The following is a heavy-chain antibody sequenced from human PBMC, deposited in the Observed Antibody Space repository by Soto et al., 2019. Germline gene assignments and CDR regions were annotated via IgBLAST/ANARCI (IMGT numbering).Heavy chain of an antibody. D-gene: IGHD2-2*02. CDR3: ATLPPRIEVRLLPIPT. J-gene: IGHJ4*02. CDR1: GGSISNYY. Sequence: SETLSLTCTVSGGSISNYYWSWIRQPPGKGLEWIGYIYYSGSTNYNPSLKSRVTISVDTSKNQFSLKLSSVTAADTAVYYCATLPPRIEVRLLPIPTWGQGILVTVSS. V-gene: IGHV4-59*01. CDR2: IYYSGST.